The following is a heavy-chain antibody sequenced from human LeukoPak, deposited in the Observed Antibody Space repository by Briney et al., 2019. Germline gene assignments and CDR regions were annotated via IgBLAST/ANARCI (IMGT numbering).Heavy chain of an antibody. CDR1: GFTFSSYA. D-gene: IGHD2-21*01. CDR3: AREKLHGDFDY. J-gene: IGHJ4*02. V-gene: IGHV3-48*03. CDR2: ISGSGDII. Sequence: GGSLRLSCAASGFTFSSYAMSWVRQTPGKGLEWVSYISGSGDIIRYADSVKGRFTISRDNSENSVSLQMNSLRVEDTAVYYCAREKLHGDFDYWGQGTLVTVSS.